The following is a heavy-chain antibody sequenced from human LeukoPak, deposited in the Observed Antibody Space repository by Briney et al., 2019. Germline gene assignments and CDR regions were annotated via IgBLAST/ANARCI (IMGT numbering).Heavy chain of an antibody. J-gene: IGHJ4*02. CDR2: ISYDGSNK. V-gene: IGHV3-30-3*01. D-gene: IGHD6-13*01. Sequence: GGSLRLSCAASGFTFTSYAMHWVRQAPGKGLEWVAVISYDGSNKYYADSVKGRFTISRDNSKNTLYLQMNSLRAEDTAVYYCARDAQQLGYYYYWGQGTLVTVSS. CDR3: ARDAQQLGYYYY. CDR1: GFTFTSYA.